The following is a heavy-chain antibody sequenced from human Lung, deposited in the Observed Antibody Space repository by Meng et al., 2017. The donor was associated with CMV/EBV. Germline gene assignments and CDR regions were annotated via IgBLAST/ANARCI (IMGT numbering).Heavy chain of an antibody. J-gene: IGHJ4*02. D-gene: IGHD6-13*01. CDR1: GYSFTSYW. V-gene: IGHV5-51*01. CDR2: IYPGDSDT. Sequence: ESLKISXKGSGYSFTSYWIGWVRQMPGKGLEWMGIIYPGDSDTRYSPSFQGQVTISADKSISTAYLQWNSLKATDTAMYYCARHDSSWSCTPPSYYWGQGTLVAVSS. CDR3: ARHDSSWSCTPPSYY.